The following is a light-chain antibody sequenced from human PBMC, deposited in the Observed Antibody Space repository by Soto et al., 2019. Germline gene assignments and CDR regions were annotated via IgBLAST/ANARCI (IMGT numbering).Light chain of an antibody. CDR3: QQLNGYPIT. V-gene: IGKV1-9*01. Sequence: IQLTQSPSSLSASVGDSVPITCRASQGISKFLAWYQQKPGKAPNLLISAASTLQSGVPSRFSGSGSGTDFTLTISSLQPEDFGTYYCQQLNGYPITFGQGTRLEIK. CDR1: QGISKF. CDR2: AAS. J-gene: IGKJ5*01.